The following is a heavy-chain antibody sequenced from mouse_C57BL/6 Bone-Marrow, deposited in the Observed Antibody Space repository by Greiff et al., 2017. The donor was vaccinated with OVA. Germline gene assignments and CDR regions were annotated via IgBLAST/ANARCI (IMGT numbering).Heavy chain of an antibody. CDR3: ARDVHYYGSGLDY. CDR1: GFTFSSYG. J-gene: IGHJ2*01. V-gene: IGHV5-6*01. CDR2: ISSGGSYT. Sequence: EVMLVESGGDLVKPGGSLKLSCAASGFTFSSYGMSWVRQTPDKRLEWVATISSGGSYTYYTDSVKGRFTISRDNAKNTLYLQLIGLKSEDTAMYYCARDVHYYGSGLDYWGQGTTRTVSS. D-gene: IGHD1-1*01.